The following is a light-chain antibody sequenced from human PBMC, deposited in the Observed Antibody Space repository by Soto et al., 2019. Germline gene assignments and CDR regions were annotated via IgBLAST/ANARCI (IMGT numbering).Light chain of an antibody. V-gene: IGKV1-39*01. CDR2: GAS. J-gene: IGKJ1*01. Sequence: DIQMTQSPSSLSASVGDRITITCRAGQTITTYLNWYQQKPGKAPQLLIYGASTLQSGVPSRFTGSGSGTDFTLTITSLQPEDFATYHCQQSHSTPWTFGQGTKVEIK. CDR3: QQSHSTPWT. CDR1: QTITTY.